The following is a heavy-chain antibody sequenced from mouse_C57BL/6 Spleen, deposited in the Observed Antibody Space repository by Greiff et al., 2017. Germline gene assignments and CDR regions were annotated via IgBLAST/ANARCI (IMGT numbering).Heavy chain of an antibody. CDR1: GYTFTSYW. J-gene: IGHJ2*01. V-gene: IGHV1-69*01. Sequence: QVQLQQPGAELVMPGASVKLSCTASGYTFTSYWMHWVKQRPGQGLEWIGEIDPSDSYTNYNPTFKGKSTLTVDKSSSTAYMQLSSLTSEDSAVYYCASGGSRIDYWGQGTTLTVSS. CDR3: ASGGSRIDY. CDR2: IDPSDSYT.